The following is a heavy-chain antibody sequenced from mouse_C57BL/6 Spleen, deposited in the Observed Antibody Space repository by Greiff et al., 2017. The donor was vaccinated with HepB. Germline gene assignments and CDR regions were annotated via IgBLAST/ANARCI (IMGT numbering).Heavy chain of an antibody. J-gene: IGHJ4*01. Sequence: QVQLQQPGAELVKPGASVKLSCKASGYTFTSYWMQWVKQRPGQGLEWIGEIDPSDSYTNYNQKFKGKATLTVDTSSSTAYMQLSSLTSEDSAVYYCARFPGSSGSMDYWGQGTSVPVSS. CDR2: IDPSDSYT. D-gene: IGHD3-2*02. CDR3: ARFPGSSGSMDY. V-gene: IGHV1-50*01. CDR1: GYTFTSYW.